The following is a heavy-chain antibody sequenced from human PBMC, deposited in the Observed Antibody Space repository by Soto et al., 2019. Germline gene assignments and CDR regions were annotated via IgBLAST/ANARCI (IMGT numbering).Heavy chain of an antibody. J-gene: IGHJ5*02. CDR2: IYYSGTT. CDR1: GGSISSGDYY. V-gene: IGHV4-30-4*01. Sequence: PSETLSLTCNVSGGSISSGDYYRSWIRQAPGKGMEWIGSIYYSGTTSYNPSLKSRVTISIDASKNQFSLKLSSVTAADTAVFYCARLDSNWFDPWGQGTLVTVSS. CDR3: ARLDSNWFDP. D-gene: IGHD1-1*01.